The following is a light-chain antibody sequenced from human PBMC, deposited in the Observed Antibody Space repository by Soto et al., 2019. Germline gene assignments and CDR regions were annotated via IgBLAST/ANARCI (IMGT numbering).Light chain of an antibody. J-gene: IGKJ4*01. CDR2: DAS. V-gene: IGKV3-11*01. CDR3: QQRSNWPALT. CDR1: QSVGSY. Sequence: EIVLTQSPATLSLSPGERATLSCRASQSVGSYSAWYQQKPGQAPRLLIYDASNRATGIPARFSGSGSGTDFTLTIGSLEPEDFAVYYCQQRSNWPALTFGGGTKVEIK.